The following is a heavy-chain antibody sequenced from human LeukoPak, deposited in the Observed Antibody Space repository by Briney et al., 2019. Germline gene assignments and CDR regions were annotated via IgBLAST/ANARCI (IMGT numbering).Heavy chain of an antibody. V-gene: IGHV3-23*01. Sequence: GGSLRLSCAASGFTFNTHAMSWVRQAPGKGLEWVSAISGSGGSTYYADSVKGRFTISRDNSKNTLYLQMNSLRAEDTAVYYCAKYPGAAVAGDFDYWGQGTLVTVSS. CDR3: AKYPGAAVAGDFDY. D-gene: IGHD6-19*01. CDR2: ISGSGGST. CDR1: GFTFNTHA. J-gene: IGHJ4*02.